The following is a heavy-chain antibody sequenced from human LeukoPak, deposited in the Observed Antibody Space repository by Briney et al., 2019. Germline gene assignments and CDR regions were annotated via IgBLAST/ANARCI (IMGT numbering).Heavy chain of an antibody. V-gene: IGHV3-23*01. CDR1: GFAFNTFA. J-gene: IGHJ4*02. D-gene: IGHD6-13*01. CDR3: AKDPPAAGKVSSLSPFDY. CDR2: VYYSGGDT. Sequence: PGGSLRLSCAASGFAFNTFAMSWVRQAPGKGLEWVSTVYYSGGDTYSADSVKRRFTISRDNSRNMLYMQMNSLISEDTAVYYCAKDPPAAGKVSSLSPFDYWGQGTLVTVSS.